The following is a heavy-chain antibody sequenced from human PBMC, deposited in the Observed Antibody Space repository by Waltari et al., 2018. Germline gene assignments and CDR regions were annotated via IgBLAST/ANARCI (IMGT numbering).Heavy chain of an antibody. CDR3: ARQSIPGRFTYSYYMDV. J-gene: IGHJ6*03. CDR1: GYTFSTYD. CDR2: MNPNSGNT. Sequence: QVQLVQSGAEVKKPGASVKVSCKASGYTFSTYDINWVRQATGQGLEWMGWMNPNSGNTGYAQKFQGRVTMTRTTSISTAYMELSSLRSEDTAVYYCARQSIPGRFTYSYYMDVWGKGTTVTVSS. D-gene: IGHD6-6*01. V-gene: IGHV1-8*01.